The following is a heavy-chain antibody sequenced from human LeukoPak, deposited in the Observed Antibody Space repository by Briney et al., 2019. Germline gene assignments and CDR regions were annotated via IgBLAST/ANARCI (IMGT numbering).Heavy chain of an antibody. V-gene: IGHV3-23*01. CDR2: ISGSGGST. CDR1: GFTFSSYA. J-gene: IGHJ5*02. D-gene: IGHD3-10*01. Sequence: GGSLRLSCAASGFTFSSYAMSWVRQAPGKGLEWVSAISGSGGSTYYADSVKGRFTISRDNSKNTLYLQMNSLRAEDTAVYYCAKGPIRGVRDYELNWFDPWGQGTLVTVSS. CDR3: AKGPIRGVRDYELNWFDP.